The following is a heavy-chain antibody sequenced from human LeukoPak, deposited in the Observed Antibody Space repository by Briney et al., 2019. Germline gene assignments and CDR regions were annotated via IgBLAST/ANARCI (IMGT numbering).Heavy chain of an antibody. J-gene: IGHJ4*01. CDR3: ARDVHDYGGNSGFDY. CDR2: INPSSGDS. CDR1: GYFFRDYY. D-gene: IGHD4-23*01. V-gene: IGHV1-2*02. Sequence: ASVKVPCKASGYFFRDYYMHWVRQAPGQGLEWMGFINPSSGDSNYAQKFQGRVTMTSDTSISTAYLELNRLRTDDTAIYFCARDVHDYGGNSGFDYWGQGSLVIASS.